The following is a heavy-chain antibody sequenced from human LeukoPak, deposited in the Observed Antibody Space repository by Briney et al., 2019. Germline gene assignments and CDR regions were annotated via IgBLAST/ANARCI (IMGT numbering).Heavy chain of an antibody. J-gene: IGHJ3*01. V-gene: IGHV1-2*02. CDR3: AYSDYPLDAFPF. CDR1: GYTFTGCY. Sequence: GASVKVSCKASGYTFTGCYIHWVRQAPGQGLEWMGWINPKSGGTDYVQEFQGRVTMTRDTSISTAYMELNRLTSDDTAMYFCAYSDYPLDAFPFWGQGTMVTVSS. D-gene: IGHD5-12*01. CDR2: INPKSGGT.